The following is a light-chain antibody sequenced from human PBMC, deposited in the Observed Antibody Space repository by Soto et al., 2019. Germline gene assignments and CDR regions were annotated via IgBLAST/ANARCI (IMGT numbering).Light chain of an antibody. CDR3: QQLSRYLRT. J-gene: IGKJ4*01. Sequence: DIQMTKSHSTLSASVGARLSITCRASQSISSWLAWYQQKPGKAPKLLIYDASSLESGVPSRFSGSGSGTEFTLTISSLQPDDFATYYCQQLSRYLRTFGGGTKVDIK. V-gene: IGKV1-5*01. CDR2: DAS. CDR1: QSISSW.